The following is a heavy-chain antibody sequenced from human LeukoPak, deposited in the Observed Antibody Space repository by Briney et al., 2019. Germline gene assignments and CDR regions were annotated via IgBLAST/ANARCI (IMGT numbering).Heavy chain of an antibody. J-gene: IGHJ6*02. CDR1: GFTFDDYA. V-gene: IGHV3-9*01. CDR3: ARAQDGDYYYGMDV. D-gene: IGHD4-17*01. Sequence: GGSLRLSCAASGFTFDDYAMHWVRQASGKGLEWVSGISWNSGSIGYADSVKGRFTISRDNAKNSLYLQMNSLTAADTAVYYCARAQDGDYYYGMDVWGQGTTVTVSS. CDR2: ISWNSGSI.